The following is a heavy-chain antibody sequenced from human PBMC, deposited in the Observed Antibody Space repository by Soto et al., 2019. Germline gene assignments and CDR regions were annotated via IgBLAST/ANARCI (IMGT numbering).Heavy chain of an antibody. Sequence: PGGSLRLSCTASGFTFNTHWMHWVRQAPGKGLVWVSAISGSGGSTYYADSVKGRFTISRDNAKNSLYLQMNSLRAEDTAVYYCAKARQGLRRSSFDYWGQGTLVTVSS. J-gene: IGHJ4*02. V-gene: IGHV3-23*01. CDR1: GFTFNTHW. D-gene: IGHD4-17*01. CDR3: AKARQGLRRSSFDY. CDR2: ISGSGGST.